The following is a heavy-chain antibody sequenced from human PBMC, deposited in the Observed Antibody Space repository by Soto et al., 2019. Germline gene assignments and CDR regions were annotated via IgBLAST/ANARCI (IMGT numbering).Heavy chain of an antibody. V-gene: IGHV4-4*02. CDR2: IYHSGST. CDR3: ARSFGAARPIGMDV. D-gene: IGHD6-6*01. Sequence: SETLSLTCAVSGGSISSSNWWSWVRQPPGKGLEWIGEIYHSGSTNYNPSLKSRVTISVDKSKNQFSLKLSSVTAADTAVYYCARSFGAARPIGMDVWGQGTTVTVSS. CDR1: GGSISSSNW. J-gene: IGHJ6*02.